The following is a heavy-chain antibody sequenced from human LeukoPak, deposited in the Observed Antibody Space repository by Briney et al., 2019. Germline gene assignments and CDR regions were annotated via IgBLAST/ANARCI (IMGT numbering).Heavy chain of an antibody. D-gene: IGHD3-22*01. CDR2: IIPILGIA. CDR3: AREIGYYDSSGYYFNWFDP. J-gene: IGHJ5*02. CDR1: GGTFSSYA. V-gene: IGHV1-69*04. Sequence: SVKVSCTASGGTFSSYAISWVRQAPGQGLEWMGRIIPILGIANYAQKFQGRVTITADKSTSTAYMELSSLRSEDTAVYYCAREIGYYDSSGYYFNWFDPWGQGTLVTVSS.